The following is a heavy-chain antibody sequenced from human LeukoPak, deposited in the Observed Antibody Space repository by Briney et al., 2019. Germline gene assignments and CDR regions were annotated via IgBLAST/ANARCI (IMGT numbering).Heavy chain of an antibody. CDR3: AGSPEYCSGGNCYRFDH. CDR2: IYYTGIT. CDR1: GGSMNTYY. V-gene: IGHV4-59*08. J-gene: IGHJ4*02. Sequence: SETLSLTCTISGGSMNTYYWSWIRQPPGQGLEWIGSIYYTGITSYNLSLQSRVTISVDTSKNQFSLRLTSVTAADTAVYFCAGSPEYCSGGNCYRFDHWGQGTLVTVSS. D-gene: IGHD2-15*01.